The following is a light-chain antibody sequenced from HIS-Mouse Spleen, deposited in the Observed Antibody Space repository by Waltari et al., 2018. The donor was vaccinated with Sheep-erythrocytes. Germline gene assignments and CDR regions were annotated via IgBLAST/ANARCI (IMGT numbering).Light chain of an antibody. V-gene: IGLV2-11*01. CDR2: DVS. CDR3: CSYAGSYNHV. CDR1: SIDVGGSNY. J-gene: IGLJ1*01. Sequence: QSALPQPRSLSGSPGPSVSISCTGTSIDVGGSNYVDWYQQHPSKAPKLMIYDVSKRPSGVPDRFSGSKSGNTASLTISGLQAEDEADYYCCSYAGSYNHVFATGTKVTVL.